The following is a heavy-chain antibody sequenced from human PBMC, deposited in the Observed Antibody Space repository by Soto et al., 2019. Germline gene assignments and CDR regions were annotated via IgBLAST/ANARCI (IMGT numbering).Heavy chain of an antibody. J-gene: IGHJ4*02. Sequence: GGSLRLSCAASGFTFSNAWMSWVRQAPGKGLEWVAVISYDGSNKYYADSVKGRFTISRDNSKNTLYLQMNSLRAEDTAVYYCARRGTYGDYFDYWGQGTLVTVSS. CDR1: GFTFSNAW. CDR3: ARRGTYGDYFDY. V-gene: IGHV3-30*03. D-gene: IGHD3-16*01. CDR2: ISYDGSNK.